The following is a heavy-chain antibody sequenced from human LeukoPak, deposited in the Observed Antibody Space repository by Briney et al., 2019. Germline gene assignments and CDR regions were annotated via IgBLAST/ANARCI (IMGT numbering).Heavy chain of an antibody. J-gene: IGHJ4*02. CDR2: ISYDGSNK. V-gene: IGHV3-30*18. D-gene: IGHD3-10*01. CDR1: GFTFSSYG. Sequence: PGGSLRLSCTASGFTFSSYGMHWVRQAPGKGLEWVAVISYDGSNKYYADSVKGRFTISRDNAKNSLYLQMNSLRAEDTALYYCAKGFSGNWGQGTLVTVSS. CDR3: AKGFSGN.